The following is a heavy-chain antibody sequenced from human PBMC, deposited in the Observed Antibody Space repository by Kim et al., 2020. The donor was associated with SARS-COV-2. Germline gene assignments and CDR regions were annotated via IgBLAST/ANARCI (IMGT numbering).Heavy chain of an antibody. CDR3: TRSRLN. CDR2: PDASEK. D-gene: IGHD6-25*01. V-gene: IGHV3-7*01. Sequence: PDASEKYYVDSVKGRFTISRDNAKNSLFLQMDSLRAEDTAVYYCTRSRLNWGQGTLVTVSS. J-gene: IGHJ4*02.